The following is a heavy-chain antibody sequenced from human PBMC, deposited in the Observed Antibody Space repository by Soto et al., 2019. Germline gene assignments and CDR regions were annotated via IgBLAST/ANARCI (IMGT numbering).Heavy chain of an antibody. D-gene: IGHD6-19*01. Sequence: SLTCTVSGASISSYFWTWIRQPAGKALDWIGRISTSGTTNYNPSLKSRVTMSVDTSKNHFSLNLSSVTAADTAVYYCAREAGPDRWFDPWGQGTLVTVSS. CDR1: GASISSYF. CDR3: AREAGPDRWFDP. V-gene: IGHV4-4*07. J-gene: IGHJ5*02. CDR2: ISTSGTT.